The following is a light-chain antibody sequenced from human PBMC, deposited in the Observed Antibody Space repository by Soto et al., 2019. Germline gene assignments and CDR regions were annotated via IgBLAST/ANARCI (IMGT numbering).Light chain of an antibody. CDR3: QQYGSSPPYT. CDR2: GAS. CDR1: QSVSSSY. Sequence: EIVLTQSPGTLSLSPGERATLSCRASQSVSSSYLAWYQQKPGQAPRLLIYGASSRATGIPDRFSGSGSGTDFTLTINSLEPEYFALYYCQQYGSSPPYTFGQGTKLEIK. J-gene: IGKJ2*01. V-gene: IGKV3-20*01.